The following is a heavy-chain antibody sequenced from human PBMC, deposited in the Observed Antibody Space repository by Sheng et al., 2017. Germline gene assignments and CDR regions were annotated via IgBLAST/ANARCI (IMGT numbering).Heavy chain of an antibody. CDR2: INRGGNII. CDR1: RFTFSSYE. Sequence: EVQLVESGGGLVQPGGSLRLSCAASRFTFSSYEMNWVRQAPGKGLEWVSYINRGGNIIYYADSVKGRFTISRDNAKNSLYLQMNSLRAEDTAVYYCARAPEPGADTAFGYWGQGTLVTVSS. D-gene: IGHD5-18*01. CDR3: ARAPEPGADTAFGY. V-gene: IGHV3-48*03. J-gene: IGHJ4*02.